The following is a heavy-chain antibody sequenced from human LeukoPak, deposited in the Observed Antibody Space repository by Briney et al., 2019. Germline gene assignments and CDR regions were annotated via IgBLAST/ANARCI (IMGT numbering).Heavy chain of an antibody. J-gene: IGHJ4*02. Sequence: GGSLRLSCAASGFTFNIYTMSWVRQAPGKGLEWVSGISGSGTNTYYADSVKGRFTISRDNSQNTLYLQMNSLRPEDTAVYYCARDLRLTTIFGVVSNWGQGTLVTVSS. CDR2: ISGSGTNT. CDR3: ARDLRLTTIFGVVSN. V-gene: IGHV3-23*01. D-gene: IGHD3-3*01. CDR1: GFTFNIYT.